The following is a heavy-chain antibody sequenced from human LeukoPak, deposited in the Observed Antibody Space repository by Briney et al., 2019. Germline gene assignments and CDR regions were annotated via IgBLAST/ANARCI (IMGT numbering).Heavy chain of an antibody. CDR3: ARDPPPLNSYSSGGGV. Sequence: PGGSLRLSCAASGFTFDDYAMHWVRQAPGKGLEWVSGISWNSGSIGYADSEKGRFTISRDNAKNSLYLQMNSLRAEDTAVYYCARDPPPLNSYSSGGGVWGQGTLVTVSS. CDR1: GFTFDDYA. J-gene: IGHJ1*01. V-gene: IGHV3-9*01. CDR2: ISWNSGSI. D-gene: IGHD6-25*01.